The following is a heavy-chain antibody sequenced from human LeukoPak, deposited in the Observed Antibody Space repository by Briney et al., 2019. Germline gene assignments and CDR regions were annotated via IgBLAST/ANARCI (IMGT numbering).Heavy chain of an antibody. CDR2: IRSKAYGGTT. CDR3: TRDRSGYYYNWFDP. V-gene: IGHV3-49*04. J-gene: IGHJ5*02. Sequence: PGGFLRLSCTASGFTFGDYTMNWVRRAPGKGLEWVGFIRSKAYGGTTEYAASVKGRFTISRDDSKTTAYLQMNSLKTEDTALYYCTRDRSGYYYNWFDPWGQGTLVTVSS. D-gene: IGHD3-22*01. CDR1: GFTFGDYT.